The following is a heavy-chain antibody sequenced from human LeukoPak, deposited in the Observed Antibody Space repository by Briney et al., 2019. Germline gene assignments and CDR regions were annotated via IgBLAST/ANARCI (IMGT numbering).Heavy chain of an antibody. CDR2: IYYSGST. V-gene: IGHV4-61*01. CDR3: TRTNYDSSGTNWFDP. CDR1: GGSISSSNYY. Sequence: PSETLSLTCTVSGGSISSSNYYWSWIRQPPGKGLEWIGYIYYSGSTNYNPSLKSRVTISVDTSKNQFSLKLSSVTAADTAVYYCTRTNYDSSGTNWFDPWGQGTLVTVSS. D-gene: IGHD3-22*01. J-gene: IGHJ5*02.